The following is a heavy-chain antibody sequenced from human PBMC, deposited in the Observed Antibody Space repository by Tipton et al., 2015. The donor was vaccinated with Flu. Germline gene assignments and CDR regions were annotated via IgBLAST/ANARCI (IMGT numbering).Heavy chain of an antibody. D-gene: IGHD6-13*01. J-gene: IGHJ4*02. CDR1: GGSFSGYY. CDR2: INHSGST. V-gene: IGHV4-34*01. Sequence: TLSLTCAVYGGSFSGYYWSWIRQPPGKGLEWIGEINHSGSTNYNPSLKSRVTISVDTSKNQFSLKLSSVAAADTAVYYCASSGWYRGVSYWGQGTLVTVSS. CDR3: ASSGWYRGVSY.